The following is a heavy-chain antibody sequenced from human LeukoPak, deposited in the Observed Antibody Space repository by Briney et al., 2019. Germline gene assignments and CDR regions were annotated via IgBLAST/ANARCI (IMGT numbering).Heavy chain of an antibody. Sequence: PGGSLRLSCAASGFTFSSYWMHWVRHAPGKGLVWVSRINPDGSTTNYADSVKGRFTISRDNAKNTLYLQMNSLRAEDTAVYYCARPGGYSYGTFDFWGQGTLVTVSS. D-gene: IGHD5-18*01. CDR3: ARPGGYSYGTFDF. CDR2: INPDGSTT. CDR1: GFTFSSYW. V-gene: IGHV3-74*01. J-gene: IGHJ4*02.